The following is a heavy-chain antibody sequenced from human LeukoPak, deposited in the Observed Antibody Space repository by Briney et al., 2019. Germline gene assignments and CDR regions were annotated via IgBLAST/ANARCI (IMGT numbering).Heavy chain of an antibody. CDR3: ARLGYYYDSSGYLRREGFDY. V-gene: IGHV4-30-2*02. CDR1: GGSISSGGYS. CDR2: IYHSGST. D-gene: IGHD3-22*01. Sequence: PSETLSLTCAVSGGSISSGGYSWSWIRQPPGKGLEWIGYIYHSGSTYYNPSLKSRVTISVDRSKNQFSLKLSSVTAADTAVYYCARLGYYYDSSGYLRREGFDYWGQGTLVTVSS. J-gene: IGHJ4*02.